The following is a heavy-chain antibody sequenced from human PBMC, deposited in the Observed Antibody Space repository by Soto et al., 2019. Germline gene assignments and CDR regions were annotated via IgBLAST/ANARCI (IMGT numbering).Heavy chain of an antibody. V-gene: IGHV3-23*01. CDR1: GFTFSSYA. CDR2: ISGSGGST. CDR3: AKRPAFQPYCRSTGCYLFYFDY. Sequence: PGGSLRLASAASGFTFSSYAMSWVRQAPGKGLEWVSAISGSGGSTYYADSVKGRFTISRDNSKNTLYLQMNSLRAEDTAVYYCAKRPAFQPYCRSTGCYLFYFDYWGQGTLVTVS. D-gene: IGHD2-2*01. J-gene: IGHJ4*02.